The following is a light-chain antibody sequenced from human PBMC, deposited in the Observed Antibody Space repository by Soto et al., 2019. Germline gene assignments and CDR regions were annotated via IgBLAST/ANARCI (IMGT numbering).Light chain of an antibody. J-gene: IGKJ5*01. V-gene: IGKV3-11*01. CDR2: DAS. CDR3: QQRSNWPPRA. Sequence: EIVLTQSPATLSLSPGERATLSCRASQSVSSYLAWYQQKPGQAPRLLIYDASNRAPGIPARFSGSGSGTDFTPTISSLEPEDFAVYYCQQRSNWPPRAFGQGTRLEIK. CDR1: QSVSSY.